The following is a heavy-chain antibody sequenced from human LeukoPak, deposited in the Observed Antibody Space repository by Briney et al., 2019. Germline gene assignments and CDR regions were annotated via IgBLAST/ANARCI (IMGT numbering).Heavy chain of an antibody. Sequence: PSETLSLTCTVSGGSLSSYYWSWIRQPPGKGLEWIGYIYSSGSTNYITSLKSRVTISVDTSKNHFSLKLNSVTAADTAVYFCARSANTRASFDYWGQGTLVTVSS. CDR2: IYSSGST. CDR3: ARSANTRASFDY. J-gene: IGHJ4*02. CDR1: GGSLSSYY. V-gene: IGHV4-59*01.